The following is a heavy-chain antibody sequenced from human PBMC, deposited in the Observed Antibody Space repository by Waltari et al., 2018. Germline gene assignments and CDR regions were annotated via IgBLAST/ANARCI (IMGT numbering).Heavy chain of an antibody. CDR2: IYYSGST. CDR3: ARSPGGFDY. J-gene: IGHJ4*02. Sequence: QVQLQESGPGLVKPSETLSLTCTVSGGSISSHYWSWIRQPPGKGLEWIVYIYYSGSTNYNPSLKIRVTISVDTSKNQFSLKLSSVTAADTAVYYCARSPGGFDYWGQGTLVTVSS. CDR1: GGSISSHY. V-gene: IGHV4-59*11. D-gene: IGHD3-16*01.